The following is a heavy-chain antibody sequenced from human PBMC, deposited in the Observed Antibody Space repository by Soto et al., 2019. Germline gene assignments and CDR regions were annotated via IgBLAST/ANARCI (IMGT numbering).Heavy chain of an antibody. J-gene: IGHJ4*02. CDR1: GYIFTSYG. CDR3: ARETYYYASGSYYPDY. D-gene: IGHD3-10*01. CDR2: INTYNGNT. Sequence: QVQLVQSGAEVKKPGASVKVSCKTSGYIFTSYGISWVRQAPGQGLEWMGWINTYNGNTNYAQKLQGRVTMTTDTATSTAYMELRSLRSDDTAVYYCARETYYYASGSYYPDYWGQGTLVTVSS. V-gene: IGHV1-18*01.